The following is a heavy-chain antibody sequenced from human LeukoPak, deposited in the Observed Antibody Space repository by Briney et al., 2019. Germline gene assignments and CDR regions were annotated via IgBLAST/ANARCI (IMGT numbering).Heavy chain of an antibody. CDR3: ARDSGDWFDP. CDR2: IYYSGIT. V-gene: IGHV4-61*01. CDR1: GGSVSSGSYY. Sequence: SETLSLTCSVSGGSVSSGSYYWSWIRQPPGKGLEWIGDIYYSGITNYNPSLKSRVTISVDTSENQFSLKLHSVTAADTAVYYCARDSGDWFDPWGQGTLVTVSS. J-gene: IGHJ5*02.